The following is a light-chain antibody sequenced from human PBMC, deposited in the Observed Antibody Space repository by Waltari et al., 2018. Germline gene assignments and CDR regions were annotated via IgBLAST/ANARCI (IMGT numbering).Light chain of an antibody. V-gene: IGLV2-11*01. CDR3: CSYAGSYTPHVV. CDR1: SSDVGGYNS. Sequence: QSALTQPRSVSGSPGQSVPISCTGTSSDVGGYNSVSWYQQHPGKAPKLMIYDVSKRPSGVPDRFSGSKSGNTASLTISGLQAEDEADYYCCSYAGSYTPHVVFGGWTKLTVL. CDR2: DVS. J-gene: IGLJ2*01.